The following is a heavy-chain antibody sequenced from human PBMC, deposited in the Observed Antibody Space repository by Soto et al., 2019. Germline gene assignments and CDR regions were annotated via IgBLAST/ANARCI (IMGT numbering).Heavy chain of an antibody. J-gene: IGHJ5*02. D-gene: IGHD5-12*01. CDR2: IYYSGST. CDR1: GDSISRYY. Sequence: QVQLQESGPRLVKPSETLSLTCSVSGDSISRYYWSWIRQPPGKGLEWIGYIYYSGSTNYNPSFKSRVTISVYTPKNKFSLKLTSVTASDTAVYYCARGVATIGPWGQGTLVTVSS. V-gene: IGHV4-59*01. CDR3: ARGVATIGP.